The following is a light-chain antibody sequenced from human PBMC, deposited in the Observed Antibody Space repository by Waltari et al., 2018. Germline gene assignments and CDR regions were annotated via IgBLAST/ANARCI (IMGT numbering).Light chain of an antibody. J-gene: IGKJ4*01. Sequence: DIQMTQSPSSLSASVRDRVTITCRASQSIRSYLNWYQQKPGKDPKLLIYDASNLQSGVPSRFSGSGSGTDFTLTISRLQAEDFATYFCQQSYSTPLTFGGGAKVEIK. CDR2: DAS. CDR3: QQSYSTPLT. V-gene: IGKV1-39*01. CDR1: QSIRSY.